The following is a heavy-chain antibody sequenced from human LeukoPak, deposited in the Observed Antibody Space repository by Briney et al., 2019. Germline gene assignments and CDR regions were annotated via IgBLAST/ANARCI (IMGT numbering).Heavy chain of an antibody. Sequence: PSETLSLTCTVSGGSISSSGYYWGWIRQSPAKGLEWIGSIYYGGTSYYNPSLKSRVTISVDTSKNQFSLKLSSVTAADTAVYYCARGPNGSGWWRLAYAFDIWGQGTMVTVSS. CDR1: GGSISSSGYY. CDR2: IYYGGTS. CDR3: ARGPNGSGWWRLAYAFDI. V-gene: IGHV4-39*07. D-gene: IGHD6-19*01. J-gene: IGHJ3*02.